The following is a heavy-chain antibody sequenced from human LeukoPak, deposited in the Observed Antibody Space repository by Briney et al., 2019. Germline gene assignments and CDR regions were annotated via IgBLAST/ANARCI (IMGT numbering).Heavy chain of an antibody. D-gene: IGHD5/OR15-5a*01. CDR2: ISGPAGSW. Sequence: GGSLRLSCAASGFTFSSYAMSWVRQAPGKGLEWVSAISGPAGSWDYADSVKGRFTVSRDNSKNTLFLQMNSLRAEDTAIYYCAKKVGLVSAPLYYFDVWGQGTLVTVSS. CDR3: AKKVGLVSAPLYYFDV. V-gene: IGHV3-23*01. CDR1: GFTFSSYA. J-gene: IGHJ4*02.